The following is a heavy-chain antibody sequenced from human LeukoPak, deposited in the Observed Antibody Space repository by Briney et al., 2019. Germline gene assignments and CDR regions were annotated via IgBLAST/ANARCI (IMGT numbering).Heavy chain of an antibody. CDR1: GYSFTSYW. CDR2: IYPGDSDT. Sequence: PGESLKISCKGSGYSFTSYWIGWVRQMPGKGLEWMGIIYPGDSDTRYSPSFQGQVTISADKSISTAYLQWSSLKASDTAMYYCARADCSGGSCYPFDYWGQGTLVTVSS. V-gene: IGHV5-51*01. J-gene: IGHJ4*02. D-gene: IGHD2-15*01. CDR3: ARADCSGGSCYPFDY.